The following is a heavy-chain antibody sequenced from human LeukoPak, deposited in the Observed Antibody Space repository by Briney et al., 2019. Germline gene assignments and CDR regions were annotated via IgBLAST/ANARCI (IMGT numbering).Heavy chain of an antibody. V-gene: IGHV3-30-3*01. Sequence: GGSLRLSCAASGFTFSSYAMHWVRQAPGKGLEWVAVISYDGSNKYYADSVKGRFNIPRDNSKNTLYLQMNSLRAEDTAVYYCARERFGDYWGQGTLVTVSS. CDR3: ARERFGDY. CDR2: ISYDGSNK. D-gene: IGHD3-16*01. J-gene: IGHJ4*02. CDR1: GFTFSSYA.